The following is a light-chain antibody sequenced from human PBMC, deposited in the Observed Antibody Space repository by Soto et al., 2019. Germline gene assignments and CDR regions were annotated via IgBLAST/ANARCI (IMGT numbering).Light chain of an antibody. CDR2: EVN. Sequence: QSVLTQPPSASGSPGQSVTISCTGTSSDIGGYTYVSWYQQHPGKAPKLMLYEVNKRPSGVPDRFSGSKSGNAASLSVSGLQAEDEGDYYCSSYTGSNNLGVFGGGTKLTVL. CDR3: SSYTGSNNLGV. J-gene: IGLJ3*02. CDR1: SSDIGGYTY. V-gene: IGLV2-8*01.